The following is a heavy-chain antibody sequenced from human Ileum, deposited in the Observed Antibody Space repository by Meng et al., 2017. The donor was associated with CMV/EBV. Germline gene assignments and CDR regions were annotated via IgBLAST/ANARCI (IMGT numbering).Heavy chain of an antibody. Sequence: LTFAASGFTFSNCWMHWVRQVPGKGLVWVSRINSDGSTTTYADSVKGRFTISRDNAKNTLYLQMNSLRAEDTAVYYCARASSTSGYTWGQGTLVTVSS. CDR3: ARASSTSGYT. CDR1: GFTFSNCW. J-gene: IGHJ4*02. CDR2: INSDGSTT. V-gene: IGHV3-74*01. D-gene: IGHD2-2*02.